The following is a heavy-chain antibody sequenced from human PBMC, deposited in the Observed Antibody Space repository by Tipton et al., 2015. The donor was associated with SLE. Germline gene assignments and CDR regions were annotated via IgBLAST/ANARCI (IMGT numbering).Heavy chain of an antibody. Sequence: SLRLSCAASGFTFSHYGIHWVRQAPGKGLEWVAIIWHDGKTEKYADPVKGRFTASRDNSKNMFYLQMNSLRAEDTAVYYCAKGGTYCSSTSCPWNYWGQGTLVTVSS. J-gene: IGHJ4*02. CDR3: AKGGTYCSSTSCPWNY. CDR1: GFTFSHYG. D-gene: IGHD2-2*01. CDR2: IWHDGKTE. V-gene: IGHV3-33*03.